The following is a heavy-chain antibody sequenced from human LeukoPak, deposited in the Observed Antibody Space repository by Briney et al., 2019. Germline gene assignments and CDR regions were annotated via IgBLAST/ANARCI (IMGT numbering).Heavy chain of an antibody. J-gene: IGHJ4*02. CDR1: GDSIRSYY. CDR3: ARGGIAAAGSLDY. CDR2: INHSGST. V-gene: IGHV4-34*01. D-gene: IGHD6-13*01. Sequence: SETLSLTCTVSGDSIRSYYWSWIRQSPGKGLEWIGEINHSGSTNYNPSLKSRVTISVDTSKNQFSLKLSSVTAADTAVYYCARGGIAAAGSLDYWGQGTLVTVSS.